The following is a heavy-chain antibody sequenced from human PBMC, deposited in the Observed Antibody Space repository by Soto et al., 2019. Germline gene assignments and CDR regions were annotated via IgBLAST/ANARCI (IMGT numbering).Heavy chain of an antibody. Sequence: ASVKVSCKASGYTFTSYYMHWVRQAPGQGLEWMGIINPSGGSTSYAQKFQGRVTITADKSTSTAYMELSSLRSEDTAVYYCARALRYFDWLPWFDPWGQGTLVTVSS. CDR2: INPSGGST. D-gene: IGHD3-9*01. CDR3: ARALRYFDWLPWFDP. V-gene: IGHV1-46*01. J-gene: IGHJ5*02. CDR1: GYTFTSYY.